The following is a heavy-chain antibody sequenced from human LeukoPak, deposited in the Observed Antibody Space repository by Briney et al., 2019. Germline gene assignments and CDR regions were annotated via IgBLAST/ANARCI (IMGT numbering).Heavy chain of an antibody. CDR1: GFSLSAGGTC. Sequence: SGPTLVNPTPTLTLTCTSLGFSLSAGGTCLSWIRQPPGKALEWLARLAWYDDKYYSTSPKTRLPISKATAKYQVVLTMTSMYPVDTATYYCARTRLTSYGDYEVLDPWGQGTLVTVSS. V-gene: IGHV2-70*11. J-gene: IGHJ5*02. D-gene: IGHD4-17*01. CDR2: LAWYDDK. CDR3: ARTRLTSYGDYEVLDP.